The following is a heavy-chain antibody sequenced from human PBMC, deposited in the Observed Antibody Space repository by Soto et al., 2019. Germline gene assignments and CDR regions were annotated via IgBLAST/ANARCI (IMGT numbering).Heavy chain of an antibody. D-gene: IGHD1-26*01. Sequence: QVQLVQSGAEVKKPGASVKVSCKASGYTFTNYGISWVRQAPGQGLEWMGWISAYNGNTNYAQNLQGRVTMTTDTPTSTAYMELRRLRSDDKAVYYCARTLPPIDSWGQGTLVTVSP. V-gene: IGHV1-18*01. CDR3: ARTLPPIDS. CDR2: ISAYNGNT. J-gene: IGHJ4*02. CDR1: GYTFTNYG.